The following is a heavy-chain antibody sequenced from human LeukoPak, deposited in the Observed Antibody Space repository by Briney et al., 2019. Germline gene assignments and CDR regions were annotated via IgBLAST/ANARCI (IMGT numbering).Heavy chain of an antibody. CDR2: IYYTGST. V-gene: IGHV4-59*01. Sequence: SETLSLTCTVSGGSISSYYWSWIRQPPGKGLEWIGYIYYTGSTYYSPSLKSRVTISVDTSKNQFSLKLNSVTAADTAVCYCARCGYSYGTGYYFDYWGQGTLVTVSS. D-gene: IGHD5-18*01. J-gene: IGHJ4*02. CDR3: ARCGYSYGTGYYFDY. CDR1: GGSISSYY.